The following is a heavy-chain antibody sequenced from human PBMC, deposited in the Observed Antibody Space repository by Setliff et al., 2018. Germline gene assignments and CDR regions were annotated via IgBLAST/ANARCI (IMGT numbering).Heavy chain of an antibody. D-gene: IGHD3-22*01. CDR1: GGSISSGGYY. CDR2: IYYSGST. J-gene: IGHJ4*02. V-gene: IGHV4-61*08. Sequence: PSETLSLTCTVSGGSISSGGYYWSWIRQPPGKGLEWIGSIYYSGSTNYNPSLKSRVAISVDTSKNQFSLTLSSVTAADTAVYYCARGRLHYYDSSGYSYWGQGTLVTVSS. CDR3: ARGRLHYYDSSGYSY.